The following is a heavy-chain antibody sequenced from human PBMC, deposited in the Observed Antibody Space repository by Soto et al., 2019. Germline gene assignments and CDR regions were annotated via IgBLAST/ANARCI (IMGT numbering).Heavy chain of an antibody. CDR3: ARDLPSSGSGSSSNDY. D-gene: IGHD3-10*01. J-gene: IGHJ4*02. CDR1: GFTFSSYS. Sequence: PGGSLRLSCAASGFTFSSYSMNWVHQAPGKGLEWVSSISSSSSYIYYADSVKGRFTISRDNAKNSLYLQMNSLRAEDTAVYYCARDLPSSGSGSSSNDYWGQGTLVTVSS. V-gene: IGHV3-21*01. CDR2: ISSSSSYI.